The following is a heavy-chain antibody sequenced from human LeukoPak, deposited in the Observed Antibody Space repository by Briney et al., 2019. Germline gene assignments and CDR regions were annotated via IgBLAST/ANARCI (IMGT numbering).Heavy chain of an antibody. CDR3: ARRTGSIYTTSDY. Sequence: SETLSLTCDVLGGPFSGYYWSWIRQPPGRRLEWIGEISQFGSTDYNPSLKSRVTISVDTSRGRFSLKVTSVTAADTAVYYCARRTGSIYTTSDYWGQGTLVTVSS. D-gene: IGHD1-7*01. CDR2: ISQFGST. CDR1: GGPFSGYY. V-gene: IGHV4-34*01. J-gene: IGHJ4*02.